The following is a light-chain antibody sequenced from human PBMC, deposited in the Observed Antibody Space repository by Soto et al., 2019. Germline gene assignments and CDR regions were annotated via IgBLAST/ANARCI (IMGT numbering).Light chain of an antibody. CDR1: SSNTGTNA. Sequence: QSVLTQPPSASGTPGQRVTISCSGSSSNTGTNAVNWYQHLSGTAPKLLIYSNNQRPSGVPDRFSGSKSGTSASLAISGLQSEDEGDYYCAAWDDSLNGRYVFGTGTKVTVL. CDR3: AAWDDSLNGRYV. V-gene: IGLV1-44*01. J-gene: IGLJ1*01. CDR2: SNN.